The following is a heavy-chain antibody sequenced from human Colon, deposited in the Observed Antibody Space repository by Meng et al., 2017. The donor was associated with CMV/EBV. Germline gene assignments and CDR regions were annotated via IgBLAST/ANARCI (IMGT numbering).Heavy chain of an antibody. Sequence: EVPLLEVVGCCVQPGGVLGLACSASGITVSSSAMSWVRQAPGQGLEWFSIISSSGGTTYYSDSLKGRFTISRDNSKNTLYLQMNTLRAEDTSIYYCAKRDTMFWDYWGQGTLVTVSS. V-gene: IGHV3-23*01. CDR2: ISSSGGTT. J-gene: IGHJ4*02. D-gene: IGHD3-9*01. CDR3: AKRDTMFWDY. CDR1: GITVSSSA.